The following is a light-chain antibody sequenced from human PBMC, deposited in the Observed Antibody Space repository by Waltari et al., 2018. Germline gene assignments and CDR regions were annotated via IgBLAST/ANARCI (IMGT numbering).Light chain of an antibody. J-gene: IGKJ5*01. CDR2: VGS. CDR3: MEALQGVT. CDR1: QGLLDNNGYNY. V-gene: IGKV2-28*01. Sequence: DIVMTQSPASLTVTPGESASISCRSSQGLLDNNGYNYLDWYVQKPGQSPQILNYVGSHRASGVPDRFSGSGSGTDFTLKISRVEAEDAGVYYCMEALQGVTFGQGTRLEI.